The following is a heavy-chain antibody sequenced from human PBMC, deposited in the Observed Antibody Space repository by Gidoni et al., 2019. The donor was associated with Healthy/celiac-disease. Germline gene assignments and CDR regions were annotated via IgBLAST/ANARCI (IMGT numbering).Heavy chain of an antibody. CDR3: ARVGYDFWGGYQYYFDY. Sequence: QVQLVQSGAEVKKPGASVKVSCKASGYTFTSYDINWVRQATGQGLEWMGWMNPNSGNTGYAQKFQGRVTMTRNTSISTAYMELSSLRSEDTAVYYCARVGYDFWGGYQYYFDYWGQGTLVTVSS. D-gene: IGHD3-3*01. CDR2: MNPNSGNT. J-gene: IGHJ4*02. V-gene: IGHV1-8*01. CDR1: GYTFTSYD.